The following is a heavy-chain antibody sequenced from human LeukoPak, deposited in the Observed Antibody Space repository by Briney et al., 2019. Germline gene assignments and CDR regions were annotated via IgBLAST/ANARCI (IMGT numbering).Heavy chain of an antibody. CDR2: IYSGGST. CDR3: ARARPFDP. J-gene: IGHJ5*02. V-gene: IGHV3-66*01. CDR1: GFTFSSYG. Sequence: GRSLRLSCAASGFTFSSYGMHWVRQAPGKGLEWVSVIYSGGSTYYADSVKGRFTISRDNSKNTLYLQMNSLRAEDTAVYYCARARPFDPWGQGTLVTVSS.